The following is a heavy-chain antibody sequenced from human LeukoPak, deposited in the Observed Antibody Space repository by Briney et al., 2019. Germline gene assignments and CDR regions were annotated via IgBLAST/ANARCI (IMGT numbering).Heavy chain of an antibody. CDR3: ARGSPQIYFYDSSGYYPYYFDY. CDR2: IRRSGGT. D-gene: IGHD3-22*01. V-gene: IGHV4-34*01. CDR1: CGSFSGYY. J-gene: IGHJ4*02. Sequence: SETLSLTCAVDCGSFSGYYWSWIRQPPGTELEWIGEIRRSGGTNYNPFLQSRVTISVDTSNNHFSLKLSYVTAADTAVYYCARGSPQIYFYDSSGYYPYYFDYWGQGTLVTVSS.